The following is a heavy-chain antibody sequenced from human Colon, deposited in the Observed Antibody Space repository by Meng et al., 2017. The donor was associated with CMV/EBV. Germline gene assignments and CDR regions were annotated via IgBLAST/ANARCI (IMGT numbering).Heavy chain of an antibody. Sequence: GGSLRLSCAASEFTFSNYGMHWVRQAPGKGLEWVAFIRYDGSEKYYADSVKGRFTISRDNAKNSLYLQMNSLRAEDTAVYYCASTYSSSWYYYYYYGMDVWGQGTTVTVSS. V-gene: IGHV3-30*02. J-gene: IGHJ6*02. D-gene: IGHD6-13*01. CDR3: ASTYSSSWYYYYYYGMDV. CDR2: IRYDGSEK. CDR1: EFTFSNYG.